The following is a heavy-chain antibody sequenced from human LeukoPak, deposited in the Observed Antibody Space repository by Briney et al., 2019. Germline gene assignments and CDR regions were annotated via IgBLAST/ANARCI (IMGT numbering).Heavy chain of an antibody. CDR1: GFTFSSYA. V-gene: IGHV3-30-3*01. D-gene: IGHD2-8*01. CDR2: ISYDGSNK. Sequence: GGSLRLSCSASGFTFSSYAMHWVRQAPGKGLEWVAVISYDGSNKYYADSVKGRFTISRDNSKNTLYLQMNSLRAEDTAVYYCARGPERTGVGTRYYYDMDVWGQGTTVTVSS. J-gene: IGHJ6*02. CDR3: ARGPERTGVGTRYYYDMDV.